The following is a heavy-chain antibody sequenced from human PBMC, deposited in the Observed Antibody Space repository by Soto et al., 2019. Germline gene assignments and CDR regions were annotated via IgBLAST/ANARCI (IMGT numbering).Heavy chain of an antibody. D-gene: IGHD3-9*01. CDR3: ARHRPGLYDILTGFDY. CDR1: GGSISSYY. Sequence: SETLSLTCTVSGGSISSYYWSWIRQPPGKGLEWIGYIYYSGSTNYNPSLKSRVTISVDTSKNQFSLKLSSVTAADTAVYYCARHRPGLYDILTGFDYWGQGTLVTVSS. J-gene: IGHJ4*02. CDR2: IYYSGST. V-gene: IGHV4-59*08.